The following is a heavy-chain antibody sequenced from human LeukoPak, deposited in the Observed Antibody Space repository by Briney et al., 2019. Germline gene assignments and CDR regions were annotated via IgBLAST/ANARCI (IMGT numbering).Heavy chain of an antibody. Sequence: PSRALSLTCGVSGGSITNTNYWTWVRQPPGKGLEWIAEVNLQGSTNYNPSLMGRVTISVDTSENHISLQLTSVTAADTAVYYCAREGGPYRPLDYSGQGTLVTVSS. CDR3: AREGGPYRPLDY. V-gene: IGHV4-4*02. J-gene: IGHJ4*02. CDR1: GGSITNTNY. CDR2: VNLQGST.